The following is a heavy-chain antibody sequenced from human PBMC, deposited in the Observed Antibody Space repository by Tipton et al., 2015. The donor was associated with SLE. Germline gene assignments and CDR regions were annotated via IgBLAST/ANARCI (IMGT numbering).Heavy chain of an antibody. CDR3: ARDTGVDIDY. CDR1: GGSISSYY. J-gene: IGHJ4*02. D-gene: IGHD7-27*01. CDR2: FFHTGGT. V-gene: IGHV4-59*01. Sequence: TLSLTCTVSGGSISSYYWSWIRQPPGKGLEWIGYFFHTGGTNYNPSLRSRVTISVDTSKNQFSLRLNSVTAADTAVYYCARDTGVDIDYWGQGTLVTVSS.